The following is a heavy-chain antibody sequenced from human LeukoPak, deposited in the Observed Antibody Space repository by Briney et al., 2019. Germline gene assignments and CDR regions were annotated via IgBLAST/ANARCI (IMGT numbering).Heavy chain of an antibody. CDR2: ISWNGGSI. CDR3: AELGITMIGGV. V-gene: IGHV3-9*01. Sequence: GGSLRLSCAASGFTFDDYAMHWVRQAPGKGLEWVSGISWNGGSIGYADSVKGRFTISRDNAKNSLYLQMNSLRAEDTALYYCAELGITMIGGVWGKGTTVTISS. J-gene: IGHJ6*04. D-gene: IGHD3-10*02. CDR1: GFTFDDYA.